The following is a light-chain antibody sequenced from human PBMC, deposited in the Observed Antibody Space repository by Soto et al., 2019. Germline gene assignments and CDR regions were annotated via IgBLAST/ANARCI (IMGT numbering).Light chain of an antibody. CDR1: QSVSSSY. CDR2: GAS. V-gene: IGKV3-20*01. CDR3: QQYGSSPGLT. Sequence: EIVLTQSPGTLSLSPGERATLSCRASQSVSSSYLAWYQQKPGQAPRLLIYGASSRATVIPDRFSGSGSGTDFTITISRLEPEDFAVYYCQQYGSSPGLTFGGGTKVEIK. J-gene: IGKJ4*01.